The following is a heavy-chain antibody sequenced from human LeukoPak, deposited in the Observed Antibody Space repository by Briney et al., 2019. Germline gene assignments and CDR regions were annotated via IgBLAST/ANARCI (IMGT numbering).Heavy chain of an antibody. V-gene: IGHV3-30*02. Sequence: GGSLRLSCAASGFTFSGYGMHWVRQAPGKGLEWVAFIRSDATNKYYADSVKGRFTISRDNAKNTLYLQMNSLRAEDTAVYYCARGGVGATAKVDYWGQGTLVTVSS. CDR2: IRSDATNK. CDR3: ARGGVGATAKVDY. CDR1: GFTFSGYG. D-gene: IGHD1-26*01. J-gene: IGHJ4*02.